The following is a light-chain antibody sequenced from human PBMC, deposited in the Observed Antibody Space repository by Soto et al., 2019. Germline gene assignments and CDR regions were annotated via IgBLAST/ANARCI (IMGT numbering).Light chain of an antibody. V-gene: IGKV3-15*01. J-gene: IGKJ1*01. Sequence: ELVLSQSPATLSVSPGERATLSCRASQNVSSSLAWYQPGPGQPPRPLMSGASIRAAGIPPRFSGSGSGTEFTLTISSLQSEDFAVYYCQQSSKWPRTFGQGPKVDI. CDR3: QQSSKWPRT. CDR2: GAS. CDR1: QNVSSS.